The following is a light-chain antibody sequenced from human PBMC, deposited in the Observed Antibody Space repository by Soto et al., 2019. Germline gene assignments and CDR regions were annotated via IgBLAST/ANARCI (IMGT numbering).Light chain of an antibody. V-gene: IGKV3-15*01. Sequence: EIVMTQSPGTLSLSPGETATLSCRASQSVDSNYLAWYQQKPGQAPRRLVYGISTRATDIPARFSGSGSGTEFTLTISSLQSEDFGIYYCQQHSKWPITFGQGTRLEIK. J-gene: IGKJ5*01. CDR2: GIS. CDR1: QSVDSN. CDR3: QQHSKWPIT.